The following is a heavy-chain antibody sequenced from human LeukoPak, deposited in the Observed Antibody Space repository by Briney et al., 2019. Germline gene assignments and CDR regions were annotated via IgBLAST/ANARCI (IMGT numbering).Heavy chain of an antibody. CDR3: ARDPNGDCIGAFDM. D-gene: IGHD2-21*02. J-gene: IGHJ3*02. V-gene: IGHV3-23*01. Sequence: QAGGSLRLSCTASGFTFSAYAMMWVRQAPGKGPEWVSAIRGGGTSEFYADSVKGRFRISRDNSKDTLFLQMNSLRAEDTAVYYCARDPNGDCIGAFDMWGPGTMVTVSS. CDR2: IRGGGTSE. CDR1: GFTFSAYA.